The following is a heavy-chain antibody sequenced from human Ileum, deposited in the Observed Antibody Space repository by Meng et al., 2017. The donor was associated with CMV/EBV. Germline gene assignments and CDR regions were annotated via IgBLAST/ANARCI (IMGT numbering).Heavy chain of an antibody. D-gene: IGHD3-10*01. CDR1: GFTFGSYV. J-gene: IGHJ6*02. V-gene: IGHV3-9*01. Sequence: GGSLRLSCAASGFTFGSYVMYWVRQAPGKGLEWVSGISWDSGIIGYADSVKGRFTISRDNAKNSLYLQMNSLRTEDTALYYCAKDYGPFDPTNFRYGMDVWGQGTTVTVSS. CDR2: ISWDSGII. CDR3: AKDYGPFDPTNFRYGMDV.